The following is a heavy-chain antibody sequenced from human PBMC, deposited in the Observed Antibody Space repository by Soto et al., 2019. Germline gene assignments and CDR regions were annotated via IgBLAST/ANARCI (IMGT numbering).Heavy chain of an antibody. J-gene: IGHJ6*02. V-gene: IGHV1-8*01. CDR1: GYTITSYD. CDR3: ARGFKVFWVDSSGWSDV. Sequence: ASVKVSCKPSGYTITSYDIIWVRRATAQGLEWMGWMNPNSGNTGYAQKFQGRVTMTRNTSISTAYMELSSLRSEDTAVYYCARGFKVFWVDSSGWSDVWGQGTTVTVS. D-gene: IGHD6-19*01. CDR2: MNPNSGNT.